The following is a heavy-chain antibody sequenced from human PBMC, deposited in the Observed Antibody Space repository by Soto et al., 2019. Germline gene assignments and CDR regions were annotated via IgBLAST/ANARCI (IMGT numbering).Heavy chain of an antibody. V-gene: IGHV4-59*08. J-gene: IGHJ4*02. CDR3: ARHGSGSPPTRNFDY. D-gene: IGHD3-10*01. Sequence: QVQLQESGPGLVKPSETLSLTCTVSGGSISSYYWSWIRQSPGKGLEWIGHIYYSGTTNYNPSLKSRVTISVDASKNQFSLKLNSVTAADTAVYYCARHGSGSPPTRNFDYWGQGTLVTVSS. CDR2: IYYSGTT. CDR1: GGSISSYY.